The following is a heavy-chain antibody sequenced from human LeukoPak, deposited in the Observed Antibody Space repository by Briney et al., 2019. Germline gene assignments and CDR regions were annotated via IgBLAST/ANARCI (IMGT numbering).Heavy chain of an antibody. CDR3: ARAEAIDY. CDR1: GCTFTAYY. CDR2: INPNSGDT. J-gene: IGHJ4*02. Sequence: GASVKVSCRSSGCTFTAYYMHWVRQAPEQGLEWMGWINPNSGDTKYAQKFQGRVTMTRDTSISTAYLELRSLIYDDTAVYYCARAEAIDYWGQGTRVTVSS. V-gene: IGHV1-2*02.